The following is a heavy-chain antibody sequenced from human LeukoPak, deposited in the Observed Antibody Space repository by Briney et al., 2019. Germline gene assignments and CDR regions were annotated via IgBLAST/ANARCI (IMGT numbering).Heavy chain of an antibody. CDR1: GFTFSSQW. D-gene: IGHD3-22*01. CDR2: ISYDGSNK. Sequence: TGGSLRLSCAASGFTFSSQWMHWVRQSPGKGLEWVAVISYDGSNKYYADSVKGRFTISRDNSKNTLYLQMNSLRAEDTAVYYCAKDLIEGYYYDSSGYLGDYWGQGTPVTVSS. J-gene: IGHJ4*02. V-gene: IGHV3-30*18. CDR3: AKDLIEGYYYDSSGYLGDY.